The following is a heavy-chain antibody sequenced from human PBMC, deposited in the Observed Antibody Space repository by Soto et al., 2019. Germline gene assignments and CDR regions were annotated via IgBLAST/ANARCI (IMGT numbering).Heavy chain of an antibody. J-gene: IGHJ6*03. V-gene: IGHV3-33*08. D-gene: IGHD1-1*01. CDR2: IRYNGSNK. CDR3: AREQPYYYYMDV. Sequence: GGSLRLSCAASGFTFSSYAMSWVRQAPGKGLEWVAVIRYNGSNKYYADSVKGRFTISRDNSKNTLYLQMNSLRAEDTAVYYCAREQPYYYYMDVWGKGTTVTVSS. CDR1: GFTFSSYA.